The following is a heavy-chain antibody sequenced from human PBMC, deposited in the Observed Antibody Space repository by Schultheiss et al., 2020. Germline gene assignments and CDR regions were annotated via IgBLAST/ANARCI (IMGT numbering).Heavy chain of an antibody. J-gene: IGHJ6*03. D-gene: IGHD2-2*01. Sequence: GGSLRLSCVASGFTFKTYGIHWVRQAPGKGLEWVAFIRDNEINKYYSDSVKGRFAISRDNSKNTLHLQMNNLRPDDTAVYYCAKVAGDIVVEPTAIYYHYFMDVWGKGTTVTVSS. CDR1: GFTFKTYG. CDR2: IRDNEINK. CDR3: AKVAGDIVVEPTAIYYHYFMDV. V-gene: IGHV3-30*02.